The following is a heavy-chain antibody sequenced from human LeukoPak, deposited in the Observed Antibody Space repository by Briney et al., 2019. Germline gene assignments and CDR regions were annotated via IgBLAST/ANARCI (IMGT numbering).Heavy chain of an antibody. J-gene: IGHJ4*02. D-gene: IGHD3-3*01. V-gene: IGHV3-30-3*01. CDR3: AREYGFLEWFFDY. Sequence: GGSLRLSCAASGFTFSSYAMHWVRQAPGKGLEWVAVISYDGSNKYYADSVKGRFTISRDNSKNTLYLQMNSLRAEDTAVYYCAREYGFLEWFFDYWGQGTLVTVSS. CDR1: GFTFSSYA. CDR2: ISYDGSNK.